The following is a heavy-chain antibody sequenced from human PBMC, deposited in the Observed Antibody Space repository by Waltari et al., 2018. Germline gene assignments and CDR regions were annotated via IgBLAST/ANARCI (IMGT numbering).Heavy chain of an antibody. V-gene: IGHV4-31*01. Sequence: QVQLQESGPGLVKPSQTLSLTCTVSGGSISSGGYYWSWIRQHPGKGLEWIGYIYYSGSTYYNPALKSLVTISVDTSKNQFSLKLSSVTAADTAVYYCARDQERCSSTSCYNWFDPWGQGTLVTVSS. D-gene: IGHD2-2*01. CDR3: ARDQERCSSTSCYNWFDP. CDR1: GGSISSGGYY. CDR2: IYYSGST. J-gene: IGHJ5*02.